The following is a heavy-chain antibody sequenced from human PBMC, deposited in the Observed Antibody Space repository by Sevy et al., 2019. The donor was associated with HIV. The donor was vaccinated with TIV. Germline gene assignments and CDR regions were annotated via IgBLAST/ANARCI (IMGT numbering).Heavy chain of an antibody. CDR2: ISSGSSYI. D-gene: IGHD2-2*01. CDR1: GFTFSSYS. J-gene: IGHJ4*02. CDR3: ARDGGCSSTSCLLYFDY. Sequence: GGSLRLSCAASGFTFSSYSMNWVRQAPGKGLEWVSSISSGSSYIYYADSVKGRFTISRDNAKNSLYLQMNSLRAEDTAEYYWARDGGCSSTSCLLYFDYWGQGTLVTVSS. V-gene: IGHV3-21*01.